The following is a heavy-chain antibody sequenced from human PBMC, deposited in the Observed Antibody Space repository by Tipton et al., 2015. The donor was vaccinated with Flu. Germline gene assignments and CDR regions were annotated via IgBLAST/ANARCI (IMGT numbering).Heavy chain of an antibody. Sequence: VQLVQSGGEVKEPGESLKISCKGSGYSFTSYYIAWVRQVPGRGLEWMGIIYPGDSDARYSPSFQGQVTISADKSIRTAYLQWSSLKASDSGMHYCARQIYYDGTSLRGFDVWGQGTMVSVSS. V-gene: IGHV5-51*01. CDR2: IYPGDSDA. CDR3: ARQIYYDGTSLRGFDV. J-gene: IGHJ3*01. CDR1: GYSFTSYY. D-gene: IGHD4-23*01.